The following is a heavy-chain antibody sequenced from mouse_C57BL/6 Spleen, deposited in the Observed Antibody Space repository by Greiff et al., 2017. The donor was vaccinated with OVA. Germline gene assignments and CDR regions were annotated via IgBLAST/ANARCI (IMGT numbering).Heavy chain of an antibody. V-gene: IGHV14-2*01. CDR2: IDPGAGET. J-gene: IGHJ2*01. CDR1: GFNITDYY. CDR3: ARESNYVGYFDD. D-gene: IGHD2-5*01. Sequence: EVKLQESGAELVKPGASVKFSCTASGFNITDYYMHWVKQRPEQGLEWIGWIDPGAGETKYAPKFQGKATITADTSSNTAYLQLSSLTSEDTAVYYCARESNYVGYFDDWGQGTTLTVSS.